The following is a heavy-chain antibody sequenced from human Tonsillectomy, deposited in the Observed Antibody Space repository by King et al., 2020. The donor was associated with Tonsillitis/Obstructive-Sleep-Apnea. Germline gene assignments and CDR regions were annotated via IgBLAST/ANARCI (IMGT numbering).Heavy chain of an antibody. CDR3: TRDRYGGYVSGSDAFDI. D-gene: IGHD5-12*01. J-gene: IGHJ3*02. Sequence: VQLVESGGGLVKPGRSLRLSCTASGFTFGDYAMSWFRQAPGKGLEWVGFIRSKAYGGTTEYAASVKGRFTIPRDDSKSIAYLQMNSLKTEDTSVYYCTRDRYGGYVSGSDAFDIWGQGTMVTVSS. V-gene: IGHV3-49*05. CDR2: IRSKAYGGTT. CDR1: GFTFGDYA.